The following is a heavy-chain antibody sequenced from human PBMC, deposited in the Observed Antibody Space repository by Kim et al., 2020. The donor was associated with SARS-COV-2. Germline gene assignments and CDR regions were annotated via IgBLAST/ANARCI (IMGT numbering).Heavy chain of an antibody. V-gene: IGHV3-30*01. D-gene: IGHD3-10*01. CDR3: ARPAGFGEFYYYYYMDV. J-gene: IGHJ6*03. Sequence: VKGRFTISRDNSKNTLYLQMNSLRAEDTAVYYCARPAGFGEFYYYYYMDVWGKGTTVTVSS.